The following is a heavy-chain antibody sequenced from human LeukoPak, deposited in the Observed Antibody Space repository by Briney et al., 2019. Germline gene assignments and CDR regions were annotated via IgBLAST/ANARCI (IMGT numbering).Heavy chain of an antibody. CDR2: IRYDANNK. D-gene: IGHD3-9*01. J-gene: IGHJ4*02. CDR1: GFTFSNYG. CDR3: AKDRVLRYFDWLFDLDY. V-gene: IGHV3-30*02. Sequence: GGSLRLSCAASGFTFSNYGMHWVRQAPGKGLEWVAFIRYDANNKYYADSVKGRFTISRDNSKNRLYLQMNSLRAEDTAVYYCAKDRVLRYFDWLFDLDYWGQGTLVTVSS.